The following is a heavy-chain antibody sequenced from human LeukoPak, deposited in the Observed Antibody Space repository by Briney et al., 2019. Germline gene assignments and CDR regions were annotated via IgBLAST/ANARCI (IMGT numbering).Heavy chain of an antibody. V-gene: IGHV1-18*04. CDR1: GYTFTSYG. J-gene: IGHJ4*02. CDR3: ARDFRDIVATITQYYFDY. D-gene: IGHD5-12*01. Sequence: GASVKVSCTASGYTFTSYGISWVRQAPGQGREWMGWISAYNGNTNYAQKLQGRVTMTTDTSTSTAYMELRSLRSDDTAVYYCARDFRDIVATITQYYFDYWGQGTLVTVSS. CDR2: ISAYNGNT.